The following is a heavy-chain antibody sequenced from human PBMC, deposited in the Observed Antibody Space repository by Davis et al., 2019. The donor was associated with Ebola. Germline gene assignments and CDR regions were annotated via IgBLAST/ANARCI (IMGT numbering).Heavy chain of an antibody. D-gene: IGHD6-13*01. Sequence: AASVKVSCKASGYIFTSYAMHWVRQAPGQRLEWMGWINAGNGNTKYSQKFQGRVTITRDTSASTAYMELSSLRSEDTAVYYCAREKGPYSSSWYPVYYGMDVWGQGTTVTVSS. CDR2: INAGNGNT. CDR1: GYIFTSYA. CDR3: AREKGPYSSSWYPVYYGMDV. V-gene: IGHV1-3*01. J-gene: IGHJ6*02.